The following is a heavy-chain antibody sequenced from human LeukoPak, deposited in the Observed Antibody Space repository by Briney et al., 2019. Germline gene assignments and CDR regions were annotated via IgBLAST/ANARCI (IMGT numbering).Heavy chain of an antibody. CDR1: GFTFSIYG. V-gene: IGHV3-30*18. D-gene: IGHD6-13*01. CDR2: ISYDGSNK. CDR3: AKAIAAAGLDY. J-gene: IGHJ4*02. Sequence: PGRSLRLSCAASGFTFSIYGMHWVRQAPGKGLEWVAVISYDGSNKYYADSVKGRFTISRDNSKNTLYLQMNSLRAEDTAVYYCAKAIAAAGLDYGGQGTRVTVSS.